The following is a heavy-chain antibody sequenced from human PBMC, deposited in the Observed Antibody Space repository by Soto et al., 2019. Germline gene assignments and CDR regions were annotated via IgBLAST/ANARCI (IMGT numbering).Heavy chain of an antibody. CDR1: GYRFSTYW. V-gene: IGHV5-51*01. CDR2: IYPGDSDT. CDR3: ARIGGIVDTGTWIQ. J-gene: IGHJ4*02. D-gene: IGHD1-1*01. Sequence: PGEPLKISCKASGYRFSTYWIGWVRQRPGKGPGWMAIIYPGDSDTRENPSFQGQVTISADKSSNTVHLQWRSLKASDTAIYYCARIGGIVDTGTWIQWGQGTPVTVSS.